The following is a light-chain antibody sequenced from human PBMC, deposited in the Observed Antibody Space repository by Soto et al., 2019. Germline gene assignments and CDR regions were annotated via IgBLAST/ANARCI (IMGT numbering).Light chain of an antibody. Sequence: EIVVTQSPATLSVSPGERVTLSCRASQTVATYITWYQHKRGQAPRLLIYDASSRATDVPARFSGSGSGTEFTLTISSLQSEDFAVYYCQHYHLWPPFSFGPGTKLEIK. V-gene: IGKV3-15*01. CDR3: QHYHLWPPFS. CDR1: QTVATY. CDR2: DAS. J-gene: IGKJ2*01.